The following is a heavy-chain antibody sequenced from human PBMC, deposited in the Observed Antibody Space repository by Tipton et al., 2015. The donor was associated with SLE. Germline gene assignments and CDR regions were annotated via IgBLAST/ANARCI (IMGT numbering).Heavy chain of an antibody. D-gene: IGHD1-26*01. CDR1: GGSFSDYY. CDR2: MYSSGST. Sequence: AGLVKPSETLSLTCAVYGGSFSDYYWSWIRQPPGKGLEWIGRMYSSGSTDYNPSLKSRVTLSVDASKNQVSLNLNSVTAADTAVYYCARHIVGARGFDYWGQGTLVTVSS. J-gene: IGHJ4*02. V-gene: IGHV4-34*01. CDR3: ARHIVGARGFDY.